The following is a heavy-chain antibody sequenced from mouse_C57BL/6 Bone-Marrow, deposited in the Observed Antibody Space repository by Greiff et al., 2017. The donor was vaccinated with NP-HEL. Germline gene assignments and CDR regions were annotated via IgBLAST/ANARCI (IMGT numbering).Heavy chain of an antibody. V-gene: IGHV1-7*01. D-gene: IGHD6-5*01. J-gene: IGHJ2*01. Sequence: VQLQQSGAELANPGASVKLSCKASGYTFTSYWMHWVKQRPGQGLEWIGYINPSSGYTKYNQKFKAKATLTADKSSSTAYMQLRSLTYEDSAVYYGARGLGPPSLAYGGKGTTPT. CDR2: INPSSGYT. CDR1: GYTFTSYW. CDR3: ARGLGPPSLAY.